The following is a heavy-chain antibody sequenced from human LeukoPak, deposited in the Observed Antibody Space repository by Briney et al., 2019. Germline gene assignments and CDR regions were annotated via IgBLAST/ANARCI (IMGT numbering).Heavy chain of an antibody. CDR2: ISTAGDP. D-gene: IGHD2-2*01. CDR3: AGQARPGSAEGAFDI. J-gene: IGHJ3*02. CDR1: GFTFSSYD. Sequence: PGGSLRLSCAASGFTFSSYDMHWVRQDKGKGLEWVSAISTAGDPYYLGSVKGRFTISRENAKNSFYLQMNRLRAGDTAVYYCAGQARPGSAEGAFDIWGQGTMVTVSS. V-gene: IGHV3-13*05.